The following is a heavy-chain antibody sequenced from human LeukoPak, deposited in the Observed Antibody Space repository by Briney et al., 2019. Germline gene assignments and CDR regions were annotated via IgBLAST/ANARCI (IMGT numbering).Heavy chain of an antibody. Sequence: SVKVSCTASGGTFSSYAISWVRQAPGQGLEWMGGIIPIFGTANYAQKFQGRVTITADESTSTAYMELSSLRSEDTAVYYCAIDSSGLPYYYYGMDVWGQGTTVTASS. D-gene: IGHD3-22*01. CDR3: AIDSSGLPYYYYGMDV. J-gene: IGHJ6*02. CDR1: GGTFSSYA. CDR2: IIPIFGTA. V-gene: IGHV1-69*01.